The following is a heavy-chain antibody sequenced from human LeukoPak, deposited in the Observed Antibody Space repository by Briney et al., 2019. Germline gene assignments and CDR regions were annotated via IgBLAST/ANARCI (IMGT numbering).Heavy chain of an antibody. Sequence: NSSETLSLTCAVYGGSFSGYYWSWIRQPPGKGLEWIGEINHSGSANYNPSLKSRVTISVDTSKNQFSLKLSSVTAADTAVYYCARRMSVSSSGRKGDFDYWGQGTLVTVSS. CDR3: ARRMSVSSSGRKGDFDY. CDR1: GGSFSGYY. CDR2: INHSGSA. V-gene: IGHV4-34*01. J-gene: IGHJ4*02. D-gene: IGHD6-19*01.